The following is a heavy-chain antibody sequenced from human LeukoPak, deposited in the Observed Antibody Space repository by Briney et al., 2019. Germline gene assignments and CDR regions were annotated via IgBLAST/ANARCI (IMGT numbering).Heavy chain of an antibody. V-gene: IGHV1-46*01. D-gene: IGHD6-13*01. CDR3: ARGLAAAGSYYYGMDV. Sequence: ASVKVSCKASGYTFTSYYMHWVRQAPGQGLEWMGIINPSGGSTSYAQKFQGRVTMTRDTSISTAYMELSRLRSDDTAVYYCARGLAAAGSYYYGMDVWGQGTTVTVSS. CDR2: INPSGGST. CDR1: GYTFTSYY. J-gene: IGHJ6*02.